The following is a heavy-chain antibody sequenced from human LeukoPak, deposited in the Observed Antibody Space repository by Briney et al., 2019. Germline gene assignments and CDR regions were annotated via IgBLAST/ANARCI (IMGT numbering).Heavy chain of an antibody. CDR1: GFTFSSYA. Sequence: GGSLRLSCAASGFTFSSYAMHWVRQAPGKGLEWVEVISYDGSNKYYADSVKGRFTISRDNSKNTLYLQMDSLRAEDTAVYYCAKDNLVVTAIDPKYGMDVWGQGTAVTVSS. CDR3: AKDNLVVTAIDPKYGMDV. V-gene: IGHV3-30-3*01. CDR2: ISYDGSNK. D-gene: IGHD2-21*02. J-gene: IGHJ6*02.